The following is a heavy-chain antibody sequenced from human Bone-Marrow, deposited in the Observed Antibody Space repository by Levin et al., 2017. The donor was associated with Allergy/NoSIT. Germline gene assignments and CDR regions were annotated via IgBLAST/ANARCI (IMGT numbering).Heavy chain of an antibody. V-gene: IGHV3-23*01. CDR2: ISGSGTST. Sequence: GESLKISCAAPGFTFSSYAMSWVRQAPGKGLDWVSAISGSGTSTYYADSVKGRFTISRDNSMTTLYLQMNSLRAEDTAVYYCAKGAGWVAGAVALIWGQGTLVTVSS. D-gene: IGHD6-19*01. CDR3: AKGAGWVAGAVALI. J-gene: IGHJ4*02. CDR1: GFTFSSYA.